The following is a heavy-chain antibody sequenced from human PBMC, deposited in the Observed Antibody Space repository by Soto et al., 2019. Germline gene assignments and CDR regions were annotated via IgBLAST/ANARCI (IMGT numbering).Heavy chain of an antibody. D-gene: IGHD1-26*01. CDR3: ARDLVASGSYPNYYYGMDV. CDR1: GYTFTSYD. J-gene: IGHJ6*02. Sequence: GASVKVSCKASGYTFTSYDINWVRQATGQGLEWMGGMNPNSGNTGYAQKFQGRVTMTRNDSISTAYMELSSLRSEDTAVYYCARDLVASGSYPNYYYGMDVWGQGTTVTVSS. CDR2: MNPNSGNT. V-gene: IGHV1-8*01.